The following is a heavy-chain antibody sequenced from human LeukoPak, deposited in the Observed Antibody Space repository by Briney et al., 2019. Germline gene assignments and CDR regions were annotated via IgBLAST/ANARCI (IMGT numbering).Heavy chain of an antibody. CDR2: ISSSGSTI. CDR3: ARVVVVVVPTARTYYYYYMDV. D-gene: IGHD2-2*01. V-gene: IGHV3-11*01. CDR1: GFTFSDYY. Sequence: PGGSLRLSCAASGFTFSDYYMSWIRQAPGRGLEWVSYISSSGSTIYYADSVKGRFTISRDNAKNSLYLQMNSLRAEGTAVYYCARVVVVVVPTARTYYYYYMDVWGKGTTVTVSS. J-gene: IGHJ6*03.